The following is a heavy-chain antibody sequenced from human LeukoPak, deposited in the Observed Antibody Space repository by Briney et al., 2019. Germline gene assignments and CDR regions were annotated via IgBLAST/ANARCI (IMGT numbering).Heavy chain of an antibody. Sequence: SQTLSLTCTVSGGSISSVGHYWSWIRQPPGKGLEWIGSIYHSGSTYYNPSLKSRVTISVDTSKNQFSLKLSSVTAADTAVYYCARVTYCSSTSCSNWFAPWGQGTLVTVSS. J-gene: IGHJ5*02. CDR1: GGSISSVGHY. CDR2: IYHSGST. V-gene: IGHV4-39*07. CDR3: ARVTYCSSTSCSNWFAP. D-gene: IGHD2-2*01.